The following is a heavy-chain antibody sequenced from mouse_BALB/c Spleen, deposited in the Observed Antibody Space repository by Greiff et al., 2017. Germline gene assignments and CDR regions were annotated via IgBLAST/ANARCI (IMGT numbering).Heavy chain of an antibody. J-gene: IGHJ2*01. CDR1: GFNIKDYY. Sequence: VQLKESGAELVRPGALVKLSCKASGFNIKDYYMHWVKQRPEQGLEWIGWIDPENGNTIYDPKFQGKASITADTSSNTAYLQLSSLTSEDTAVYYCARGTTASYFDYWGQGTTLTVSS. D-gene: IGHD1-2*01. CDR2: IDPENGNT. CDR3: ARGTTASYFDY. V-gene: IGHV14-1*02.